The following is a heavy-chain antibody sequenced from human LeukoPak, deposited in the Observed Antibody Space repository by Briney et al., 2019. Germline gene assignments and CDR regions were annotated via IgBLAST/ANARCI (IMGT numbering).Heavy chain of an antibody. CDR3: ARDAEGLRYFDWPGPLFDY. J-gene: IGHJ4*02. CDR2: ISSSGSAI. Sequence: PGGSLRLSCAASGFTFSDYYMSWIRQAPGKGLEWVSYISSSGSAIYYADSVKGRFTISRDNAKNSLYLQMNSLRAEDTAVYYCARDAEGLRYFDWPGPLFDYWGQGTLVTVSS. CDR1: GFTFSDYY. V-gene: IGHV3-11*01. D-gene: IGHD3-9*01.